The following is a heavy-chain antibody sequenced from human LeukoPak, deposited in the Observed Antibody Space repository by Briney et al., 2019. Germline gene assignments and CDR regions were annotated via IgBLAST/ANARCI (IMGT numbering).Heavy chain of an antibody. Sequence: ASVKVSCKASGYTFTGYYMHWVRQAPGQGLEWMGWINPNSGGTNYAQKFQGRVTMTRDTSISTAYMELSRLRSDDTAVYYCARVESVVATTTNPFDIWGQGTMVTVSS. CDR1: GYTFTGYY. J-gene: IGHJ3*02. D-gene: IGHD5-12*01. CDR3: ARVESVVATTTNPFDI. V-gene: IGHV1-2*02. CDR2: INPNSGGT.